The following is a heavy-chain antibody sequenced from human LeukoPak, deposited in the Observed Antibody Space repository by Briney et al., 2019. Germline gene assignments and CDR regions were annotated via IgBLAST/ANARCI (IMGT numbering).Heavy chain of an antibody. D-gene: IGHD6-13*01. Sequence: SETLSLTCTVSGGSISSYYWSWIRQPPGKGLEWIGYIYYSGSTNYNPSLKSRVTISVDTSKNQFSLKLSSVTAADTAVYYCARQLQLVEFDYWGQGTLVTVSS. CDR1: GGSISSYY. CDR2: IYYSGST. J-gene: IGHJ4*02. V-gene: IGHV4-59*08. CDR3: ARQLQLVEFDY.